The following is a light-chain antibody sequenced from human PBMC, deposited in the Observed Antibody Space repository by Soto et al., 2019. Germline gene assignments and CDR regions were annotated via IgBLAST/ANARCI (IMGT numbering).Light chain of an antibody. V-gene: IGKV2-28*01. CDR1: QSLLHINGNNY. CDR2: LGS. J-gene: IGKJ2*01. CDR3: MQARQTPFT. Sequence: DIVMTQSPLSLPVTPGEPASISCRSSQSLLHINGNNYLDWYLQKPGQSPQLLIYLGSTRASGVPDRFSGNGSVTDFTLKITRVEAEDVWIYYCMQARQTPFTFGQGNNLEVK.